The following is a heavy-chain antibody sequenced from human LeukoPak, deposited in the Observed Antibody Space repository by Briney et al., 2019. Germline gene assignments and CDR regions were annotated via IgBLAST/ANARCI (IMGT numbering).Heavy chain of an antibody. V-gene: IGHV1-2*02. J-gene: IGHJ4*02. CDR3: ARALLSGSYYEVDY. CDR2: INPNNGGT. D-gene: IGHD1-26*01. Sequence: ASVKVSCKASGYTFTGYYIHWVRQAPGQGLEWMGWINPNNGGTNYAQKFQGRVTMTRDASITTTYMDLSRLRSDDTAVYYCARALLSGSYYEVDYWGQGTLVTVSS. CDR1: GYTFTGYY.